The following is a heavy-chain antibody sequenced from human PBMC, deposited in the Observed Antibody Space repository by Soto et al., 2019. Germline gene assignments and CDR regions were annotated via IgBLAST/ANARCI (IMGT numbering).Heavy chain of an antibody. Sequence: WGSLGVSCASSGFTFSSLAMNWVRQAPGKGLEWVSAISHSGTSTYYADSVKGRFTISRDNSKNTLYLQMNSLRAEDTAVYYCAKADYYYASGSYYNPDFWGQGTMVTVSS. CDR2: ISHSGTST. V-gene: IGHV3-23*01. J-gene: IGHJ4*02. CDR3: AKADYYYASGSYYNPDF. D-gene: IGHD3-10*01. CDR1: GFTFSSLA.